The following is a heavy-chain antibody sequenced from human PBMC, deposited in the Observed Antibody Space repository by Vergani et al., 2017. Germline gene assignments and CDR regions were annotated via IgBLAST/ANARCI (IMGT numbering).Heavy chain of an antibody. CDR1: GGSISSGSYY. Sequence: QVQLQESGPGLVKPSQTLSLTCTVSGGSISSGSYYWSWIRQPAGQGLEWIRRIYTSGSTNYNPSLKSLVTISVDTSKNQFSLKLSSVTAADTAVYYCAREDVVVVATIDYWGQGTLVTVSS. CDR3: AREDVVVVATIDY. CDR2: IYTSGST. V-gene: IGHV4-61*02. J-gene: IGHJ4*02. D-gene: IGHD2-15*01.